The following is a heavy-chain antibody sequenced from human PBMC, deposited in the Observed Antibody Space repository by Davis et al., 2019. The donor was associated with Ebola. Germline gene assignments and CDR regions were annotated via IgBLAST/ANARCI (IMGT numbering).Heavy chain of an antibody. J-gene: IGHJ3*01. CDR3: TTSYVGIVYASDV. CDR1: GFTFNTYA. D-gene: IGHD3-10*02. Sequence: GGSLRLSCAASGFTFNTYAMSWVRQAPGKGPEWVSGMSASGDRANYADSVRGRFTISRDNSKNTVYLQLDRLRVEDTATYYCTTSYVGIVYASDVWGQGSKVVVSS. CDR2: MSASGDRA. V-gene: IGHV3-23*01.